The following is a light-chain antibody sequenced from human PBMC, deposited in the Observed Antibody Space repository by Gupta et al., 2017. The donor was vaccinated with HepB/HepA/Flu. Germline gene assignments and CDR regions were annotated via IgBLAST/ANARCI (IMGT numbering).Light chain of an antibody. Sequence: QSALTQPASVSGSPGQSITISCPGTSSDGGGYNYVSWYQQHPGKAPKLMIYDVSNRPSGVSNRFSGSKSGNTASLTISGLQAEDEADYYCSSYTSSSTGVFGGGTKLTVL. CDR1: SSDGGGYNY. CDR2: DVS. CDR3: SSYTSSSTGV. V-gene: IGLV2-14*03. J-gene: IGLJ2*01.